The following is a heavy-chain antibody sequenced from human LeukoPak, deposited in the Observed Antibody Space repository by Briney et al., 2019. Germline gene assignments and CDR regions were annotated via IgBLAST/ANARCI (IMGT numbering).Heavy chain of an antibody. J-gene: IGHJ4*02. CDR3: ARLDRVGAVSYYFDH. CDR2: ISAYNGNT. D-gene: IGHD1-26*01. V-gene: IGHV1-18*01. Sequence: ASVKVSCKASGYTFTSYGISWVRQAPGQGLEWMGWISAYNGNTNYAQKLQGRVTMTTDTSTSTAYMELRSLRSDDTAVYYCARLDRVGAVSYYFDHWGQGTLVTVSS. CDR1: GYTFTSYG.